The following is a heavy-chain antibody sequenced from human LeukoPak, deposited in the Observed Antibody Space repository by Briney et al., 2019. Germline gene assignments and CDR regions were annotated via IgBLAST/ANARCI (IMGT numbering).Heavy chain of an antibody. V-gene: IGHV1-69*04. CDR1: GCTFSSYA. Sequence: GSSVKLSFKSSGCTFSSYAISWVRQAHGQGLEWMGRIITILGIGNYAQKFQGRVTITADKSTSTAYMELSSLRSEDTAVYYCARRGYTAMNGYWGQGTLVTVSS. CDR3: ARRGYTAMNGY. J-gene: IGHJ4*02. CDR2: IITILGIG. D-gene: IGHD5-18*01.